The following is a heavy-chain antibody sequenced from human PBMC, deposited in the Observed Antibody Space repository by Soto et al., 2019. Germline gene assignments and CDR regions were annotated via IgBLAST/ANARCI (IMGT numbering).Heavy chain of an antibody. CDR2: IYYSGNT. D-gene: IGHD1-26*01. J-gene: IGHJ3*02. CDR3: ARGPATAYFDAFDM. Sequence: QVQLQESGPGLVKPSETLSLTCTVSGGSISSEYWSWIRQPPGKGLEWIGYIYYSGNTNYNPSLKSRVTISVDTSKNQCSLDLSSVTAADTAMYYCARGPATAYFDAFDMWGQGTMVTVSS. CDR1: GGSISSEY. V-gene: IGHV4-59*01.